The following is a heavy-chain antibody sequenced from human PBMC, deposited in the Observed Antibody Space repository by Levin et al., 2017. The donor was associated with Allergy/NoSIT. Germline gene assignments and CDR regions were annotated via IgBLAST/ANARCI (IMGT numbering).Heavy chain of an antibody. CDR1: GYTFTSYG. V-gene: IGHV1-18*01. D-gene: IGHD6-13*01. CDR2: ISAYNGNT. CDR3: ARGAAAAGTGYYGMDV. J-gene: IGHJ6*02. Sequence: ASVKVSCKASGYTFTSYGISWVRQAPGQGLEWMGWISAYNGNTNYAQKLQGRVTMTTDTSTSTAYMELRSLRSDDTAVYYCARGAAAAGTGYYGMDVWGQGTTVTVSS.